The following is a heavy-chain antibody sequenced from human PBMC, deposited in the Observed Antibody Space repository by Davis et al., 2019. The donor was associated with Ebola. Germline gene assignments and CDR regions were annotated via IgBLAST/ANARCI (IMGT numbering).Heavy chain of an antibody. CDR1: GYTFTNYH. Sequence: ASVKVSCKASGYTFTNYHMHWVRQAPGQGLEWLGIINPSGGSTSYAQKFQGRVTMTRDTSTSTVYMELSSLRSEDTAVYYCARGSSSWYYFDYWGQGTLVTVSS. CDR2: INPSGGST. D-gene: IGHD6-13*01. V-gene: IGHV1-46*01. CDR3: ARGSSSWYYFDY. J-gene: IGHJ4*02.